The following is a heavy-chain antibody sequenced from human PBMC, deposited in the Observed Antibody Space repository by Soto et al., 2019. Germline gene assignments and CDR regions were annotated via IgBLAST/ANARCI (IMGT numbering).Heavy chain of an antibody. CDR3: VREDWGDESFDV. J-gene: IGHJ3*01. D-gene: IGHD7-27*01. CDR2: IRSDGNST. Sequence: EVQLVESGGALVQPGGSLRLSCAASGFTFSSYWMHWVRQAPGKGLVWVSRIRSDGNSTTHADSVKGRFNVSRDNAKNTLYLQMTSLSGEDTAVYYCVREDWGDESFDVWGQGTTVTVSS. CDR1: GFTFSSYW. V-gene: IGHV3-74*01.